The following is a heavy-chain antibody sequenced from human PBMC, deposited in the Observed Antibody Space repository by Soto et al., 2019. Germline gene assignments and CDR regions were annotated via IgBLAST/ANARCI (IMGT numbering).Heavy chain of an antibody. V-gene: IGHV3-23*01. CDR3: AKRSLPNRIAAAGFEP. Sequence: GGSLRLSCAASGFTFSSYAMSWVRQAPGKGLEWVSGISGSGGSTYYADSVKGRFTISRDNSKNTLSLQMNSLRADDTAVYYCAKRSLPNRIAAAGFEPWGQGTLVTVSS. CDR2: ISGSGGST. CDR1: GFTFSSYA. D-gene: IGHD6-13*01. J-gene: IGHJ5*02.